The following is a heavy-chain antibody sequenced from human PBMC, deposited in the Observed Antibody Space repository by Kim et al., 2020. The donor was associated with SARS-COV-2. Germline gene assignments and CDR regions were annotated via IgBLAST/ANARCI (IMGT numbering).Heavy chain of an antibody. V-gene: IGHV3-43*01. CDR2: ISWDGGST. Sequence: GGSLRLSCAASGFTFDDYTMHWVRQAPGKGLEWVSLISWDGGSTYYADSVKGRFTISRDNSKNSLYLQMNSLRTEDTALYYCAKSVVPAAMDYYYYGMDVWGQGTTVTVSS. D-gene: IGHD2-2*01. J-gene: IGHJ6*02. CDR1: GFTFDDYT. CDR3: AKSVVPAAMDYYYYGMDV.